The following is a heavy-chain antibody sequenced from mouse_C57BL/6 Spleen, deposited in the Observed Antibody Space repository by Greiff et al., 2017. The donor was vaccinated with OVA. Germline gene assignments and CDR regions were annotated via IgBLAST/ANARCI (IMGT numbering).Heavy chain of an antibody. Sequence: EVQLVESEGGLVQPGSSMKLSCTASGFTFSDYYMAWVRQVPEKGLEWVANINYDGSSTYYLDSLKSRFIISRDNAKNILYLQMSSLKSEDTATYYCARDYGSSYLDYWGQGTTLTVSS. V-gene: IGHV5-16*01. CDR1: GFTFSDYY. D-gene: IGHD1-1*01. CDR2: INYDGSST. CDR3: ARDYGSSYLDY. J-gene: IGHJ2*01.